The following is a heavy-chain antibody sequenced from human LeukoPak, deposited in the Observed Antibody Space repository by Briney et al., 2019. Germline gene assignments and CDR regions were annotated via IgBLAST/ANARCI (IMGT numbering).Heavy chain of an antibody. V-gene: IGHV4-59*12. D-gene: IGHD6-13*01. CDR3: ARDSGSSRGIWNY. J-gene: IGHJ4*02. CDR2: IYYSGST. CDR1: GGSISSYY. Sequence: SETLSLTCTVSGGSISSYYWSWNRQPPGKGLEWIGYIYYSGSTNYNPSLKSRVTISVDTSKNQFSLKLSSVTAADTAVYYCARDSGSSRGIWNYWGQGTLVTVSS.